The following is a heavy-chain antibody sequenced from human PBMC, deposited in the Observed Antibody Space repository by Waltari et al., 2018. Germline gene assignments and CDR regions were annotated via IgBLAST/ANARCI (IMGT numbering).Heavy chain of an antibody. J-gene: IGHJ4*02. CDR2: IYSGGSA. CDR1: GVTVSTYY. Sequence: DVQLGESGGRLVQAGGSLSLPCAAPGVTVSTYYTNWVRQSPGKGMEWVSVIYSGGSAYHADSVKGRFTVSRDISKNTLYLHMDSLRADDTAVYYCARDYQYANDCWGQGTLVTVSS. V-gene: IGHV3-66*01. CDR3: ARDYQYANDC.